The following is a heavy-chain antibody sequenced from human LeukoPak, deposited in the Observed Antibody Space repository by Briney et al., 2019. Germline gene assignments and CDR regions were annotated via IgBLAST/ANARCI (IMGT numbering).Heavy chain of an antibody. CDR2: INTDGGTT. J-gene: IGHJ4*02. CDR1: ELTFSNYW. CDR3: ARGPAANSGNYYVGDY. Sequence: GGSLKLSCAASELTFSNYWMHWVRQAPGKGLVWVSRINTDGGTTSYADSVKGRFTISRDNAKNTLYLEMNSLGAEDTAVYYCARGPAANSGNYYVGDYWGQGTPVTVSS. D-gene: IGHD1-26*01. V-gene: IGHV3-74*01.